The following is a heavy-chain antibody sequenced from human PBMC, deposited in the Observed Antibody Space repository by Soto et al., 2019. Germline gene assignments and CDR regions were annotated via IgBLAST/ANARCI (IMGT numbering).Heavy chain of an antibody. J-gene: IGHJ4*02. V-gene: IGHV4-31*03. CDR2: IYYSGST. Sequence: SETLSLTCTASGGSISSGGYYWSWIRQHPGKGLEWIGYIYYSGSTYYNPSLKSRVTISVGTSKNQFSLKLSSVTAADTAVYYCASAYGSGSYAYHYWGQGTLVTVSS. D-gene: IGHD3-10*01. CDR1: GGSISSGGYY. CDR3: ASAYGSGSYAYHY.